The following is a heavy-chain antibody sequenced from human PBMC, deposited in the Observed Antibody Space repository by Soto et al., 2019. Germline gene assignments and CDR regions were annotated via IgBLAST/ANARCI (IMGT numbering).Heavy chain of an antibody. CDR3: AKDPRRIAVAADYYYGMDV. V-gene: IGHV3-23*01. Sequence: GSLRLSCAASGFTFSSYAMSWVRQAPGKGLEWVSAISGSGGSTYYADSVKGRFTISRDNSKNTLYLQMNSLRAEDTAVYYCAKDPRRIAVAADYYYGMDVWGQGTTVTVSS. CDR1: GFTFSSYA. CDR2: ISGSGGST. D-gene: IGHD6-19*01. J-gene: IGHJ6*02.